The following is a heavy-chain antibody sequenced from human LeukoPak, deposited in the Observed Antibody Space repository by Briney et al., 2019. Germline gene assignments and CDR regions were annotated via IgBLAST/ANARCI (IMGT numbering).Heavy chain of an antibody. CDR1: GFTFSSYA. V-gene: IGHV3-23*01. D-gene: IGHD6-19*01. CDR2: ISGSGGST. Sequence: GGFVRLSCAASGFTFSSYAMSWVRQAPGKGLEWVSAISGSGGSTYYADSVKGRFTISRDNSKNTLYLQMNSLRAEDTAVYYCAKDAGSSGWYDYWGQGTLVTVSS. J-gene: IGHJ4*02. CDR3: AKDAGSSGWYDY.